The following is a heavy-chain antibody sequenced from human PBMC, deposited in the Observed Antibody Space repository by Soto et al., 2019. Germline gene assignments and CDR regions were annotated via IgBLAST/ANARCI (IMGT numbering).Heavy chain of an antibody. CDR1: GDTSTSYY. D-gene: IGHD3-22*01. CDR3: ARDFYDSVGYTWFDS. J-gene: IGHJ5*01. Sequence: LSLTCTVSGDTSTSYYWGWIRQAPGKGLEWIGHIHNSGTSTHNPSLNGRVTISIDMSKKQFSLKLTSLTSADTAVYYCARDFYDSVGYTWFDSWSQGTLVTVSS. V-gene: IGHV4-59*01. CDR2: IHNSGTS.